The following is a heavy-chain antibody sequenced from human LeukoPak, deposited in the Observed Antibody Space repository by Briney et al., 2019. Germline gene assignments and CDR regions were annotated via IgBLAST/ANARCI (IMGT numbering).Heavy chain of an antibody. CDR1: GFTFSNFA. CDR3: AKEYGKTAYNWFDP. V-gene: IGHV3-23*01. CDR2: ISGSDVGT. D-gene: IGHD2-21*02. Sequence: GGSLRLSCAASGFTFSNFAMSWVRQAPGEGLEWVSTISGSDVGTFYAESVKGRFTISRDNSKSTLYLQMNSLRAEDTALYYCAKEYGKTAYNWFDPWGQGILVTVSS. J-gene: IGHJ5*02.